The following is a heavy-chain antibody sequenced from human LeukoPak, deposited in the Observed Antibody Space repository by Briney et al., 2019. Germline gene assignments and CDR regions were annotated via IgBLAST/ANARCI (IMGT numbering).Heavy chain of an antibody. CDR3: PRITAYDDS. CDR2: INLDGRTT. Sequence: GGSLRLSCAASGFTFSSYWMHWVRQGPGKGLEWVSRINLDGRTTNYADSVEGRFTISRDNAKNTVYLQMTSLRAEDTAVYYCPRITAYDDSWGQGTLVTVSS. D-gene: IGHD1-20*01. CDR1: GFTFSSYW. V-gene: IGHV3-74*01. J-gene: IGHJ5*01.